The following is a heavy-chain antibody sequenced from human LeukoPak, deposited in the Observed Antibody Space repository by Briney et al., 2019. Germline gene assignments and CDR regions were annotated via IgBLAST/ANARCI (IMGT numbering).Heavy chain of an antibody. CDR1: GFTFSSYT. CDR2: ISGSGGST. V-gene: IGHV3-23*01. D-gene: IGHD6-19*01. Sequence: PGGSLRLSCAASGFTFSSYTMSWVRQAPGKGLEWVSAISGSGGSTYYADSVKGRFTISRDNSKNTLYLQMNSLRAEDTAVYYCAKDRLVAGTFYFDYWGQGTLVTVSS. CDR3: AKDRLVAGTFYFDY. J-gene: IGHJ4*02.